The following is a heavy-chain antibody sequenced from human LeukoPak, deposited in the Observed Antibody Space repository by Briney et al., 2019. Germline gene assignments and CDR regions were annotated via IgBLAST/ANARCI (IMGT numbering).Heavy chain of an antibody. D-gene: IGHD3-22*01. Sequence: SETLSLTCTVSGGSISSYYWSWIRQPAGKGLEWIGRIYTSGSTNYNPSLKSRVTMSVDTSKNQFSLKLSSVTAADTAVYYCARALAYCYDSSGYYPMYYFDYWGQGTLVTVSS. CDR1: GGSISSYY. CDR3: ARALAYCYDSSGYYPMYYFDY. J-gene: IGHJ4*02. V-gene: IGHV4-4*07. CDR2: IYTSGST.